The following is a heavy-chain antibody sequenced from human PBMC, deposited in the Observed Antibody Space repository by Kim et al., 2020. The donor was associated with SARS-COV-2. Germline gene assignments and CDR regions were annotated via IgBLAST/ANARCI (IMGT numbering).Heavy chain of an antibody. D-gene: IGHD6-13*01. CDR3: ARAMYSSSWYPS. V-gene: IGHV1-18*01. Sequence: NYAQKRKGRVTMTTDTSTSTAYMALRSLRSDDTAVYYCARAMYSSSWYPSWGQGTLVTVSS. J-gene: IGHJ4*02.